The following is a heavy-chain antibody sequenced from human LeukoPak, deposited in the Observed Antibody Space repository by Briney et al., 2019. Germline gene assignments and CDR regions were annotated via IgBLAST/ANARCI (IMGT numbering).Heavy chain of an antibody. Sequence: PGGSLRLSCAASGFTSSNLWMAWSRQAPGKGLEWVANIKQDGIEKYYADSVEGRFTVSRDNTKKTLFLQMRTLRAEDTAVYYCARGSSGYSCDHFQTWGQGSLVTVSS. CDR2: IKQDGIEK. D-gene: IGHD3-22*01. CDR1: GFTSSNLW. CDR3: ARGSSGYSCDHFQT. J-gene: IGHJ1*01. V-gene: IGHV3-7*01.